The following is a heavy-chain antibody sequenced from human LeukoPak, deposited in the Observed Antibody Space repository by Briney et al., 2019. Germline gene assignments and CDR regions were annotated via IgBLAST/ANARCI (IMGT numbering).Heavy chain of an antibody. V-gene: IGHV4-39*01. CDR2: IYYSGST. CDR1: GGSISSSSYY. J-gene: IGHJ3*02. Sequence: SETLSLTCTVSGGSISSSSYYWGWIRQPPGEGLEWIGSIYYSGSTYYNPSLKSRVTISVDTSKNQFSLKLSSVTAADTAVYYCARLIQLGAFDIWGQGTMVTVSS. D-gene: IGHD5-18*01. CDR3: ARLIQLGAFDI.